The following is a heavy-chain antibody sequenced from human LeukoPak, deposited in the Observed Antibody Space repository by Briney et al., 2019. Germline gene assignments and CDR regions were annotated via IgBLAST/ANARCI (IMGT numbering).Heavy chain of an antibody. CDR2: IKQDGSEK. D-gene: IGHD3-22*01. V-gene: IGHV3-7*03. CDR3: AREKSYYDSSGYFDY. CDR1: GFTFSSYW. Sequence: PGGSLRLSCAASGFTFSSYWMSWVRQAPGKGLEWVANIKQDGSEKYYVDSVKGRSTISRDNAKNSLYLQMNSLRAEDTAVYYCAREKSYYDSSGYFDYWGQGTLVTVSS. J-gene: IGHJ4*02.